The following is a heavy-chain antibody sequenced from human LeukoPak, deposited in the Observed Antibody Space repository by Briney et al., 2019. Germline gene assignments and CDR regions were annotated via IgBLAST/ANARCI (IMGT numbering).Heavy chain of an antibody. J-gene: IGHJ5*02. V-gene: IGHV6-1*01. CDR2: TYYRSKWYN. Sequence: SQTLSLTCAISGDSVSSNSSAWNWIRQSPSRGLEWLGRTYYRSKWYNDYAASVKSRITINPDTSKNQSSLQLNSVTPEDTAVYYGARAIAAAGPFDPWGQGTLVTVSS. D-gene: IGHD6-13*01. CDR3: ARAIAAAGPFDP. CDR1: GDSVSSNSSA.